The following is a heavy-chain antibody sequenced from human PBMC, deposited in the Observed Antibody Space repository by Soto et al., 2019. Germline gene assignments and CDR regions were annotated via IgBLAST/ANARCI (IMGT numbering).Heavy chain of an antibody. J-gene: IGHJ5*02. Sequence: PGGSLGLSCEVSGFSLGRYGMHWVRQAPGKGLEWVAVIWYHGTTKNYADSVKGRFTISRDISKNTVYLQMDSLEVEDTAVYYCARDVDTTSHLNWFDPWGQGVMVTVSS. CDR2: IWYHGTTK. V-gene: IGHV3-33*01. D-gene: IGHD5-18*01. CDR3: ARDVDTTSHLNWFDP. CDR1: GFSLGRYG.